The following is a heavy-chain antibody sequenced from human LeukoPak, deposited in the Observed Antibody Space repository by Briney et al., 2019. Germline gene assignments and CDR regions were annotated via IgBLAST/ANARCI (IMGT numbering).Heavy chain of an antibody. CDR1: GYTFTSYY. Sequence: ASVKVSCKASGYTFTSYYMHWVRQAPGQGLEWMGIINPSGGSTSYAQKFQGRVTMTRDTSISTAYMELSRLRSDDTAVYYCARGPPLLWFGELFGWFDPWGQGTLVTVSS. CDR3: ARGPPLLWFGELFGWFDP. CDR2: INPSGGST. D-gene: IGHD3-10*01. V-gene: IGHV1-46*01. J-gene: IGHJ5*02.